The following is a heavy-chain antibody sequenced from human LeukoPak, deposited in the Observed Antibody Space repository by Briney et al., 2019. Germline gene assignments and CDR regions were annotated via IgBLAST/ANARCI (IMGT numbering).Heavy chain of an antibody. J-gene: IGHJ3*02. CDR1: GYTFNSYG. CDR3: ARGGYYGSGAFDI. V-gene: IGHV1-2*02. CDR2: INPNSGGT. Sequence: AASVKVSCKASGYTFNSYGISWVRQAPGQGLEWMGWINPNSGGTNYAQKFQGRVTMTRDTSISTAYMELSRLRSDDTAVYYCARGGYYGSGAFDIWGQGTMVTVSS. D-gene: IGHD3-10*01.